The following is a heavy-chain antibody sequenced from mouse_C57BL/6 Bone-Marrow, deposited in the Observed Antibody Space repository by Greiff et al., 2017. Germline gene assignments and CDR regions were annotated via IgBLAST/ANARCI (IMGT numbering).Heavy chain of an antibody. CDR3: ARSRDYEAWFAY. D-gene: IGHD2-4*01. Sequence: QVQLQQPGAELVRPGSSVKLSCKDSGYTFTSYWMHWVKQRPIQGLEWIGNIDPSDSETHYNQKFKDKATLTVDKSSSTAYMQLSSLTSDDSAVYYCARSRDYEAWFAYWGQGTLVTVSA. J-gene: IGHJ3*01. CDR1: GYTFTSYW. V-gene: IGHV1-52*01. CDR2: IDPSDSET.